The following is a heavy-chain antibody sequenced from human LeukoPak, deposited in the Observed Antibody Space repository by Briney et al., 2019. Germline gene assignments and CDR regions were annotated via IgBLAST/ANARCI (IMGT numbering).Heavy chain of an antibody. D-gene: IGHD6-13*01. CDR2: IYSGGST. J-gene: IGHJ4*02. CDR1: GFTVSSNY. V-gene: IGHV3-53*01. Sequence: GGSLRLSCAASGFTVSSNYMSWVRQAPGKGLEWVSVIYSGGSTYYADSVKGRFTISRDNSKNTLYLQMNSLRAEDTAVYYCARAVYSSSWYGYYFDYWGQGTLVTVSS. CDR3: ARAVYSSSWYGYYFDY.